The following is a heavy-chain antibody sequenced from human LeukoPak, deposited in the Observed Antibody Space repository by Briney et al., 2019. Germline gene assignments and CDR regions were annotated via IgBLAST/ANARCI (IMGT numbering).Heavy chain of an antibody. D-gene: IGHD5-24*01. V-gene: IGHV1-8*01. CDR2: MNPNSGNT. Sequence: GASVKVSCKAPGYTFTSYDINWVRQATGQGLEWMGWMNPNSGNTGYAQKFQGRVTMTRNTSISTAYMELSSLRSEDTAVYYCARGPLQRWLQFSDYWGQGTLVTVFS. CDR3: ARGPLQRWLQFSDY. CDR1: GYTFTSYD. J-gene: IGHJ4*02.